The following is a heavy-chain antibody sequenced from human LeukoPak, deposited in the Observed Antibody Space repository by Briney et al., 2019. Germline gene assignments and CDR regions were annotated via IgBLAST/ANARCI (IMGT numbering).Heavy chain of an antibody. CDR2: INPNSGNT. Sequence: ASVKVSCKASGYTFTSYDINWVRQATGQGLEWMGWINPNSGNTGYAQKFQGRVTMTRNTSISTAYMELSSLRSEDTAVYYCAREYLVQGVIFYYYYMDVWGKGTTVTVSS. CDR1: GYTFTSYD. V-gene: IGHV1-8*01. D-gene: IGHD3-10*01. J-gene: IGHJ6*03. CDR3: AREYLVQGVIFYYYYMDV.